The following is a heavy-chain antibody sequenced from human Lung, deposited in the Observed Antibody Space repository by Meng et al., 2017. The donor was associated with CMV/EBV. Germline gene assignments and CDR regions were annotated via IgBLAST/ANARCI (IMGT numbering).Heavy chain of an antibody. V-gene: IGHV3-53*01. J-gene: IGHJ4*02. Sequence: GESLKISCVVSGFSVRNNYMNWVRQAPGKGLEWVSIIYSGGSISYADPVKGRFTISRDNSKNTLYLQMNNLRAEDTAVYYCARDLRRYFDYWGRGTEVTVSS. CDR1: GFSVRNNY. CDR3: ARDLRRYFDY. CDR2: IYSGGSI.